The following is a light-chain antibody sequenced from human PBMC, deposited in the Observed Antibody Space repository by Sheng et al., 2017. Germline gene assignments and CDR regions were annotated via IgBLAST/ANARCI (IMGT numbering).Light chain of an antibody. CDR1: QNIYRY. CDR2: STS. CDR3: QQNYNTPWT. V-gene: IGKV1-39*01. J-gene: IGKJ1*01. Sequence: DIQMTQSPSSLSASVGDSVTITCWTRQNIYRYVNWYQQKPGKAPELLIYSTSTLHIGVPSRFSGSGSGTEFTLTINSLQPEDFATYFCQQNYNTPWTFGQGTKVEI.